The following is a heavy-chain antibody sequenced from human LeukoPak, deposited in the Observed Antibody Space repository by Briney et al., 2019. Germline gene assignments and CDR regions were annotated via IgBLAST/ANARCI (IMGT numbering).Heavy chain of an antibody. V-gene: IGHV3-21*06. D-gene: IGHD3-22*01. Sequence: KAGVSLRLSCAASGFTFTRFNMNWVPQAPGKGLELVSYITTSGTYIYYADSVKGRFTISRDNAKNSLYLQMNSLRAEDTAVYYCARPFYYDGNGGEGMDVWGQGTTVTVSS. CDR2: ITTSGTYI. CDR1: GFTFTRFN. J-gene: IGHJ6*02. CDR3: ARPFYYDGNGGEGMDV.